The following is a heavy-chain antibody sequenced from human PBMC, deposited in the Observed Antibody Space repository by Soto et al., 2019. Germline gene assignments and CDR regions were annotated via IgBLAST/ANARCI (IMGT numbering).Heavy chain of an antibody. CDR2: VSANGATT. V-gene: IGHV3-64D*06. Sequence: GGSLRLSCSASGFMFSRFAMYWVRQAPGKGLEYVSAVSANGATTYYADSVKGRFTVSRDKSTNTLFLQMSSLKVEDTAVYYCVKEGANGYGLGRTYYYGMDVWGRGTTVTVSS. CDR3: VKEGANGYGLGRTYYYGMDV. CDR1: GFMFSRFA. D-gene: IGHD5-12*01. J-gene: IGHJ6*02.